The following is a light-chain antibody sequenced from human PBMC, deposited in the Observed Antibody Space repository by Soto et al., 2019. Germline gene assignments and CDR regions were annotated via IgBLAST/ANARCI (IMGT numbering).Light chain of an antibody. J-gene: IGLJ2*01. CDR2: EVS. CDR1: SSDVGGYHY. CDR3: SSYAGSNMVV. Sequence: QSVLTQPPSASGSPGPSVTISCTGTSSDVGGYHYVSWYQQHPGKAPKLMIYEVSKRPSGVPDRFSGSKSGNTASLTVSGLQADDEADYYCSSYAGSNMVVFGGGTQVTVL. V-gene: IGLV2-8*01.